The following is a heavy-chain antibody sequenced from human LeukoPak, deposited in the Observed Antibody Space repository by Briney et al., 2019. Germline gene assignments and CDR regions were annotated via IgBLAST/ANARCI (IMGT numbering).Heavy chain of an antibody. J-gene: IGHJ4*02. CDR1: GFTFSSYA. Sequence: GGSLRLSCAASGFTFSSYAMSWVRQAPGKGLEWVSAISGSGGSTYYADSVKGRFTISRDNSKNTLYLQMNSLRAEDTAVYYCAKDGGTAMVRGVIGVFGYWGQGTLVTVSS. CDR3: AKDGGTAMVRGVIGVFGY. D-gene: IGHD3-10*01. V-gene: IGHV3-23*01. CDR2: ISGSGGST.